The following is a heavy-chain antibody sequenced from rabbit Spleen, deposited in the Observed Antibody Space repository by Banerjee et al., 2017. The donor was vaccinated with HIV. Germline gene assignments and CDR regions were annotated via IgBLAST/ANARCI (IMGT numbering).Heavy chain of an antibody. V-gene: IGHV1S40*01. CDR2: IYSGDSGYT. CDR1: GFSFSSGYY. CDR3: ARDLTGVIGWNFGW. Sequence: QQLVESGGGLVKPGASLTLTCKASGFSFSSGYYMCWVRQAPGKGLEWIACIYSGDSGYTYYATWATGRFTCSKTSSTTVTLQMTSLTAADTATYFCARDLTGVIGWNFGWWGPGTLVT. D-gene: IGHD1-1*01. J-gene: IGHJ4*01.